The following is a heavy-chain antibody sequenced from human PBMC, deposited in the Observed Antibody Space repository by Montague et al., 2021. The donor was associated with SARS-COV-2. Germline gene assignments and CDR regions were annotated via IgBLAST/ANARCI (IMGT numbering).Heavy chain of an antibody. CDR3: VRDTGSAQAGFDA. CDR2: THYRPRWTS. Sequence: CAISGDSDWSNTAAWNWNRQTPSGRSEWLGRTHYRPRWTSDYATSVEGRISIDPDTSKNQFFLHLRSVTPEDTGVYYCVRDTGSAQAGFDAWGQGTLVTVSS. J-gene: IGHJ4*02. D-gene: IGHD4-17*01. CDR1: GDSDWSNTAA. V-gene: IGHV6-1*01.